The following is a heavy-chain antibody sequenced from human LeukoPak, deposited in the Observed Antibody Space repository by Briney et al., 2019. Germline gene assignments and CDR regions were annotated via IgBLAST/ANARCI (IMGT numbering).Heavy chain of an antibody. D-gene: IGHD3-3*01. CDR1: GDSISSSSYY. CDR3: ARSRFLEYLLFH. Sequence: SETLSLTCTVSGDSISSSSYYWGWIRQPPGKGLEWIVSMYYRGSTYYNPSLKSRVTISVDTSKNQFSLKLSSVTAADTAVYYCARSRFLEYLLFHWGQGTLVTVSS. CDR2: MYYRGST. V-gene: IGHV4-39*01. J-gene: IGHJ4*02.